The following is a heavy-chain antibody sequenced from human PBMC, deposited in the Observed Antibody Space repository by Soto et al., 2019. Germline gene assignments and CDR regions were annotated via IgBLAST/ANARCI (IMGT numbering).Heavy chain of an antibody. Sequence: SETLSLTCAVSGGSTSSGGYSWSWIRQPPGKGLEWIGYIYHSGSTYYNPSLKSRVTMSVDRSKNQFSLKLSSVTAADTAVYYCARAVTTNAFDIWGQGTMVTVSS. CDR3: ARAVTTNAFDI. V-gene: IGHV4-30-2*01. CDR2: IYHSGST. CDR1: GGSTSSGGYS. D-gene: IGHD4-17*01. J-gene: IGHJ3*02.